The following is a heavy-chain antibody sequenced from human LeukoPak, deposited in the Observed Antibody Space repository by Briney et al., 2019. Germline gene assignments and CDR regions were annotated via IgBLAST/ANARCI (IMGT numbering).Heavy chain of an antibody. CDR2: INPSGGST. CDR3: ASLQREIAVPGIDAFDI. J-gene: IGHJ3*02. CDR1: GYTFTSYY. Sequence: AASVKVSCKASGYTFTSYYMHWVRQAPGQGLEWMGIINPSGGSTSYAQKFQGRVTMTRDMSTSTVYMELSSLRSEDTVLYYCASLQREIAVPGIDAFDIWGQGTMVTVSS. V-gene: IGHV1-46*01. D-gene: IGHD6-19*01.